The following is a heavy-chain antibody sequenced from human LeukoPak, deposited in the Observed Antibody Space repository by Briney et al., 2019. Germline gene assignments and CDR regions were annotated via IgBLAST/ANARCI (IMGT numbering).Heavy chain of an antibody. CDR3: AKGVAAGTRSWFDP. J-gene: IGHJ5*02. CDR1: GFTFSSYG. V-gene: IGHV3-23*01. Sequence: GSLRLSCAASGFTFSSYGMSWVRQAPGKGLEWVSAISGSGGSTYYADSVKGRFTISRDNSKNTLYLQMNSLRAEDTAVYYCAKGVAAGTRSWFDPWGQGTLVTVSS. CDR2: ISGSGGST. D-gene: IGHD6-13*01.